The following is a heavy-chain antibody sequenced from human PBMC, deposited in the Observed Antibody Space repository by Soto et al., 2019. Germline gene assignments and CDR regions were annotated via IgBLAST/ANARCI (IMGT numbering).Heavy chain of an antibody. J-gene: IGHJ4*02. V-gene: IGHV3-66*01. D-gene: IGHD1-26*01. CDR3: ARESIVGATNTFDY. CDR2: IYSGGST. Sequence: EVQLMESGGGLVQPGESLRLSCAASGFTVSSNYMSWVRQAPGKGLEWVSIIYSGGSTYYADSVKGRFTISRDNSKNTLYLQMNSLRAEDTAVYYCARESIVGATNTFDYWGQGTLVTVSS. CDR1: GFTVSSNY.